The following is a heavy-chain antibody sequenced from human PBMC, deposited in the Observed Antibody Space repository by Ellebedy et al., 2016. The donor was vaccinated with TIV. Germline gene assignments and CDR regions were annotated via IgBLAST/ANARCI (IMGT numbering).Heavy chain of an antibody. CDR1: GGTFSSYA. CDR2: IIPILGIA. Sequence: AASVKVSCKASGGTFSSYAISWVRQAPGQGLEWMGRIIPILGIANYAQKFQGRVTITADKSTSTAYMELSSLRSEDTAVYYCALTGGVGATTEYYWGQGTLVTVSS. V-gene: IGHV1-69*04. J-gene: IGHJ4*02. D-gene: IGHD1-26*01. CDR3: ALTGGVGATTEYY.